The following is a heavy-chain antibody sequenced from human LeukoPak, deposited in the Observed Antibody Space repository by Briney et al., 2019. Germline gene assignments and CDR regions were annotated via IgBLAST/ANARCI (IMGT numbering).Heavy chain of an antibody. D-gene: IGHD6-19*01. J-gene: IGHJ6*03. CDR2: IIPIFGTA. Sequence: SVKVSCKASGGTFSSYAISWVRQAPGQGLEWMGGIIPIFGTANYAQKFQGRVTITTDESTSTAYMELSSLRSEDTAVYYCARGIAVAGTYYYYMDVWGKGTTVTVSS. CDR1: GGTFSSYA. V-gene: IGHV1-69*05. CDR3: ARGIAVAGTYYYYMDV.